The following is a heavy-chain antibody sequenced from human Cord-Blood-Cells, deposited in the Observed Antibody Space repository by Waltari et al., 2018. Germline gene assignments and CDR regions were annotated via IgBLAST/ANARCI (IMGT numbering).Heavy chain of an antibody. CDR1: GGTFSSHA. D-gene: IGHD3-10*01. CDR2: IIPSFGTA. Sequence: QVQLVQSGAEVTKPGSSVKVSCKASGGTFSSHAISWVRQPPGQGLEWMGGIIPSFGTANYAQKFQGRVTITADESTSTAYMELSSLRSEDTAVYYCARMAVRGVIIKYYYYGMDVWGQGTTVTVSS. V-gene: IGHV1-69*01. CDR3: ARMAVRGVIIKYYYYGMDV. J-gene: IGHJ6*02.